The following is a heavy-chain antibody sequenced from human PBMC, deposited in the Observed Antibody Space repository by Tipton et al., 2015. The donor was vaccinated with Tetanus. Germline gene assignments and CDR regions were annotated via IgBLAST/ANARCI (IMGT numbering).Heavy chain of an antibody. CDR3: ARGDVSFDI. D-gene: IGHD2-8*01. Sequence: GLVKPSQTISLTCAISGDSVSSNSAVWNWIRQSPSRGLEWLGRTYYKSRWSTNYAVSVKSRITINPDTSKNQFSLQLTSMTPEDAAVYYCARGDVSFDIWGHGTMVTVSS. V-gene: IGHV6-1*01. J-gene: IGHJ3*02. CDR2: TYYKSRWST. CDR1: GDSVSSNSAV.